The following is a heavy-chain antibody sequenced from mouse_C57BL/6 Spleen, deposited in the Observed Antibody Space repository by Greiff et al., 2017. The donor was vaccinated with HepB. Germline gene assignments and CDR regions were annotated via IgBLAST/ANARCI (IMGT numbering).Heavy chain of an antibody. CDR3: LWDYYDYDGFAY. D-gene: IGHD2-4*01. J-gene: IGHJ3*01. Sequence: VQLQHSGAELVRPGASVTLSCKASGYTFTDYEMHWVKQTPVHGLEWIGAIDPETGGTAYNQKFKGKAILTADKSSSTAYMELRSLTSEDSAVYYCLWDYYDYDGFAYWGQGTLVTVSA. CDR2: IDPETGGT. V-gene: IGHV1-15*01. CDR1: GYTFTDYE.